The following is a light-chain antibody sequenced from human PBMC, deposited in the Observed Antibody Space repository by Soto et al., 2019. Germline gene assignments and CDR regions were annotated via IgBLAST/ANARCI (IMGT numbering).Light chain of an antibody. V-gene: IGKV3-15*01. CDR2: GAS. CDR3: QQHTNWPLT. Sequence: EILMTQSPATLSVWPGERATLSCRASQSVSSDLASYQQRPGQAPRLLIYGASTRATGIPARFSGSGSGTEFPLTISSLEPEDFAVYYCQQHTNWPLTFGGGTKVDI. J-gene: IGKJ4*01. CDR1: QSVSSD.